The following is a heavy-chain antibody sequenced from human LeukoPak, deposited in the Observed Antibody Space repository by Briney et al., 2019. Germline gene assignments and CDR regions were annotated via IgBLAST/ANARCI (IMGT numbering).Heavy chain of an antibody. CDR2: ISYDGSNK. J-gene: IGHJ4*02. Sequence: GGSLRLSCAASGFTFSSYAMYWVRQAPGKGLEWVAGISYDGSNKYYADSVKGRFTTSRDNSKNTLYLQMNSLRAEDTAMYYCAKDGQPGYSYGYMDYWGQGTLVTVSS. V-gene: IGHV3-30*04. CDR1: GFTFSSYA. D-gene: IGHD5-18*01. CDR3: AKDGQPGYSYGYMDY.